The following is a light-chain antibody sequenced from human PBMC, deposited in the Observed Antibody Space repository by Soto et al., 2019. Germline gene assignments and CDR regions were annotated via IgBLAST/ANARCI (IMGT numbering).Light chain of an antibody. CDR1: LSILYSSNNKNY. Sequence: DIMMTQSPDSLAVSLGERATINCKSSLSILYSSNNKNYLAWYQQKPGQPPKLLIYWASTRESGVPDRFSGRGSGTDFTLTISSLQAEDVAVYYCQQYYSTPPTFGPGTKVDIK. CDR2: WAS. J-gene: IGKJ3*01. V-gene: IGKV4-1*01. CDR3: QQYYSTPPT.